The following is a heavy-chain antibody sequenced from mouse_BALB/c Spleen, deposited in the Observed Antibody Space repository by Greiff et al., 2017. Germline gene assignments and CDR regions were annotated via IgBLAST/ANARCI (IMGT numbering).Heavy chain of an antibody. V-gene: IGHV1-7*01. CDR1: GYTFTSYW. J-gene: IGHJ1*01. D-gene: IGHD2-10*01. CDR3: AGGTYYRV. CDR2: INPSTGYT. Sequence: QVQLQQSGAELAKPGASVKMSCKASGYTFTSYWMHWVKQRPGQGLEWIGYINPSTGYTEYNQKFKDKATLTADKSSSTAYMQLSSLTSEDSAVYYCAGGTYYRVWGAGTTVTVSS.